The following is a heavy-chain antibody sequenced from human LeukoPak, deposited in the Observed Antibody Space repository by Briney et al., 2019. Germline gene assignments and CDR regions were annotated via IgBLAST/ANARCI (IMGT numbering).Heavy chain of an antibody. CDR3: AKDYCSGGSCYSGHDY. J-gene: IGHJ4*02. D-gene: IGHD2-15*01. Sequence: GGSLRLSCAASGFTFSSYAMSWVRQAPGKGLEWVSVISGSGGSTYYADSVKGRFSISRDNSKNTLRLQMNSLRAEDTAVYYCAKDYCSGGSCYSGHDYWGQGTLVTVSS. CDR2: ISGSGGST. CDR1: GFTFSSYA. V-gene: IGHV3-23*01.